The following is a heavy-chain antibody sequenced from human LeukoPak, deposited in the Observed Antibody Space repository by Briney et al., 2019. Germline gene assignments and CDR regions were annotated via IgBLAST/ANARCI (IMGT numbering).Heavy chain of an antibody. V-gene: IGHV3-21*01. J-gene: IGHJ4*02. CDR2: ISSSSSYI. CDR3: ARDERYYDSSGYPPDY. Sequence: VGSLRLSCAASEFTFSTYWMTWVRQAPGKGLEWVSSISSSSSYIYYADSVKGRFTISRDNAKNSLYLQMNSLRAEDTAVYYCARDERYYDSSGYPPDYWGQGTLVTVSS. D-gene: IGHD3-22*01. CDR1: EFTFSTYW.